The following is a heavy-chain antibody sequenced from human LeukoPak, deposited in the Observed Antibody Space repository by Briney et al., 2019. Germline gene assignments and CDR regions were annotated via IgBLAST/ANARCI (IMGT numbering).Heavy chain of an antibody. Sequence: GGSLRLSCVASGFTFRTYGMHWVRQAPGKGLEWVAFIRFDGNTEKYADSVEGRFTVSRDNAKNTLYLHMDTLRPEDTALYYCANGGGYFLHWGQGTLGTVAS. D-gene: IGHD3-16*01. CDR1: GFTFRTYG. CDR3: ANGGGYFLH. J-gene: IGHJ1*01. CDR2: IRFDGNTE. V-gene: IGHV3-30*02.